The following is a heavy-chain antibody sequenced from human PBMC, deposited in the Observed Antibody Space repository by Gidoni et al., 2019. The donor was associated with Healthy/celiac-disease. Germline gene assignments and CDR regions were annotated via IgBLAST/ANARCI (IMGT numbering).Heavy chain of an antibody. Sequence: QVQLVQSGAEVKKPGSSVKVSCNASGCTFSSYAISCVRLAAGQGLECMGGIIPIVGTANYAQKFQGRVTITADESTSTAYMELSSRRSEDTAVYYCARGTLVGFPAPFAPYYFDYWGQGTLVTVSS. J-gene: IGHJ4*02. D-gene: IGHD2-15*01. CDR3: ARGTLVGFPAPFAPYYFDY. V-gene: IGHV1-69*01. CDR2: IIPIVGTA. CDR1: GCTFSSYA.